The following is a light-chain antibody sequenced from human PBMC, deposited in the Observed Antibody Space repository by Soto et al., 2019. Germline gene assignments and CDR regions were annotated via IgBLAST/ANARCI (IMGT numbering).Light chain of an antibody. CDR1: QSVSSSY. CDR3: QHCGSSPPT. V-gene: IGKV3-20*01. Sequence: EVVLTKSTGTLCLSPGERATLSCRASQSVSSSYLAWYRQTPGQAPRLLIYGASSRATGIPDRFSGSGSGTAFTLTISRLEPEDFAVYYCQHCGSSPPTFCEGTKVDIK. CDR2: GAS. J-gene: IGKJ1*01.